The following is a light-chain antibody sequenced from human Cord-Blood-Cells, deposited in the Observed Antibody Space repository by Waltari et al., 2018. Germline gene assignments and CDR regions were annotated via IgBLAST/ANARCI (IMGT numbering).Light chain of an antibody. CDR1: QSLVHSDGNTY. Sequence: DVVMTQSPLSLPVTLGQPASISCRSSQSLVHSDGNTYLNWLQQRPGQSPRRLIYKVSNRDSGVPDRFGGSGSGPDFTLKIGRVEAENVGVYYVRKGTHWPPLTFGGGTKVEIK. CDR3: RKGTHWPPLT. CDR2: KVS. V-gene: IGKV2-30*02. J-gene: IGKJ4*01.